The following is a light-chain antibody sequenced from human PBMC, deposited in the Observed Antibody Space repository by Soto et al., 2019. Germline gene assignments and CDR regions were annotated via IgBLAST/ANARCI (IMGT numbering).Light chain of an antibody. CDR1: SSDIGGYNY. Sequence: QSALTQPASASGSPGQSITISCTGTSSDIGGYNYVSWYQQHPGKAPKLMIYEVTNRPSGVSHRFSGSKSGNTASLTVSGLQAEDEADYYCSSYTSSSIAYVFGTGTKLTVL. J-gene: IGLJ1*01. CDR2: EVT. V-gene: IGLV2-14*01. CDR3: SSYTSSSIAYV.